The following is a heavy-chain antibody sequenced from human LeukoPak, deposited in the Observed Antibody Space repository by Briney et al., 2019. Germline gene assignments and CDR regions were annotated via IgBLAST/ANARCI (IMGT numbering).Heavy chain of an antibody. CDR2: ISYDGSNK. D-gene: IGHD3-3*01. Sequence: GRSLRLSCAASGFTFSSYAMHWVRQAPGKGLEWVAVISYDGSNKYYADSVKGRFTISRDNSKNTLYLQMNRLRAEDTAVYYCARSPVPDFWSGYYTFGIDYWGQGTLVTVSS. J-gene: IGHJ4*02. V-gene: IGHV3-30-3*01. CDR3: ARSPVPDFWSGYYTFGIDY. CDR1: GFTFSSYA.